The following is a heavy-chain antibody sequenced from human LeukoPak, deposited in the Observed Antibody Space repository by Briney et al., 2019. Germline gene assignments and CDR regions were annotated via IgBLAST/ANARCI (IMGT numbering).Heavy chain of an antibody. V-gene: IGHV5-51*01. D-gene: IGHD3-10*01. CDR1: GYSFTNYW. CDR2: IYPGDSDT. CDR3: ARQYSGTYYRSFDY. J-gene: IGHJ4*02. Sequence: GESLKISCKGSGYSFTNYWIGWVRQMPGKRLEWMGVIYPGDSDTRYSPSFQGQVTISADKSISTAYLQWSSLKASDTATYYCARQYSGTYYRSFDYWGQGTLVTVSS.